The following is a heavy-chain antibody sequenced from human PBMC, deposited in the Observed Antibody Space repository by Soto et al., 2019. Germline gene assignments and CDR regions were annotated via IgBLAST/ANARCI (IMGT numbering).Heavy chain of an antibody. D-gene: IGHD3-16*02. CDR3: AGDLPEPLSTPYYYYYVDV. J-gene: IGHJ6*03. CDR2: LSGSGNII. Sequence: QVQLVESGGGLVKPGGSLGLSCAASGFTFSDYHMSWIRQAPGKGLEWVSYLSGSGNIIYYADSVKGRLTISRDNAKSSLYLQMNSLRAEDTAVYYCAGDLPEPLSTPYYYYYVDVWGKGTTVTVS. V-gene: IGHV3-11*01. CDR1: GFTFSDYH.